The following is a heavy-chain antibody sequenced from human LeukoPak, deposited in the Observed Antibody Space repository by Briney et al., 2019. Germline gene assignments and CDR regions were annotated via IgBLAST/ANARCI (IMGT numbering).Heavy chain of an antibody. V-gene: IGHV3-49*03. CDR3: TRVIRYFAWLTRFDP. Sequence: GGSLRLSCTASGFTFGDYAMSWFRQAPGKGLEWVGFIRSKAYGGTTEYAASVKGRFTISRDDSKSIAYLQMDSLKTEDTAVYYCTRVIRYFAWLTRFDPWGQGTLVTVSS. J-gene: IGHJ5*02. D-gene: IGHD3-9*01. CDR2: IRSKAYGGTT. CDR1: GFTFGDYA.